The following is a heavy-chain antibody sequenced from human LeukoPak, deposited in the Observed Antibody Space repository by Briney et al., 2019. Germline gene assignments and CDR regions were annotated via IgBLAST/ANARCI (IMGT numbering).Heavy chain of an antibody. D-gene: IGHD3-10*01. V-gene: IGHV3-30*02. CDR3: AKRAGSAWSAGT. Sequence: GGSLNLSCAASGFAFSNFGFHWARQAPAKGLDWVAYIRNDASNQYYADSVKGRFSISRDNSKNTLYLQMNSLRDEDTAVYYCAKRAGSAWSAGTWGQGTLVTVSS. J-gene: IGHJ5*02. CDR1: GFAFSNFG. CDR2: IRNDASNQ.